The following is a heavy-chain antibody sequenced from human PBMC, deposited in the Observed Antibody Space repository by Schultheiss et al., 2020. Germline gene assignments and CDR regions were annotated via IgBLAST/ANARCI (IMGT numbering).Heavy chain of an antibody. CDR1: GYTFTGYY. D-gene: IGHD6-19*01. Sequence: GGSLRLSCKASGYTFTGYYMHWVRQAPGQGLEWMGWINPNSGGTNYAQKFQGRVTMTRDTSISTAYMELSRLRSDDTAVYYCAGDSSGWYLLDYWGQGTLVTVSS. V-gene: IGHV1-2*02. CDR3: AGDSSGWYLLDY. J-gene: IGHJ4*02. CDR2: INPNSGGT.